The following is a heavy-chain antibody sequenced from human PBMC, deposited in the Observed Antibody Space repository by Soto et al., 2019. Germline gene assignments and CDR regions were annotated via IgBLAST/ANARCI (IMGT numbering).Heavy chain of an antibody. Sequence: QVQLVQSGAEVKKPGSSVKVSCKASGGTFSSYAISWVRQAPGQGLEWMGGIIPIFGTANYAQKFQGRVTITADESTSTAYMVLSSLRSEDTAVYYCAGVALYCSGRSCYPDTAMVMSYFGYWGQGTLVTVSS. J-gene: IGHJ4*02. D-gene: IGHD2-15*01. CDR2: IIPIFGTA. V-gene: IGHV1-69*01. CDR3: AGVALYCSGRSCYPDTAMVMSYFGY. CDR1: GGTFSSYA.